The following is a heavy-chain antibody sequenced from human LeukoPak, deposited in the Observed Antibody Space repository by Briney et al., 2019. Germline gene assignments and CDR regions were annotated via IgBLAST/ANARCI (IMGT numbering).Heavy chain of an antibody. Sequence: SETLSLTCTVSGGSISSSSYYWGWIRQPPGKGLEWIGSIYYSGTIHYNSSLKSRVTISVDTSKNQFSLRLSSVTAADTAVYYCARGSRDGYDYPLDYWGQGTLVTVFS. J-gene: IGHJ4*02. D-gene: IGHD5-24*01. CDR1: GGSISSSSYY. V-gene: IGHV4-39*07. CDR2: IYYSGTI. CDR3: ARGSRDGYDYPLDY.